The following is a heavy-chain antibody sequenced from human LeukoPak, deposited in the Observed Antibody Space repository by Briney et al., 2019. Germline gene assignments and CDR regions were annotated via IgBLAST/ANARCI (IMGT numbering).Heavy chain of an antibody. J-gene: IGHJ4*02. CDR3: ARDSLLRYFDWLSSNYFDY. CDR1: GFTFSSYA. Sequence: GGSLRLSCAASGFTFSSYAMHWVRQAPGKGLEWVAVISYDGSNKYYADSVKGRFTISRDNSKNTLYLQMNSLRAEDTAVYYCARDSLLRYFDWLSSNYFDYWGQGTLVTVSS. D-gene: IGHD3-9*01. CDR2: ISYDGSNK. V-gene: IGHV3-30-3*01.